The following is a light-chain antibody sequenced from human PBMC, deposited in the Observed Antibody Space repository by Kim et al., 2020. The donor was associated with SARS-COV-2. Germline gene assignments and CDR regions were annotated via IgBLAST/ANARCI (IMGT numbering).Light chain of an antibody. Sequence: PGERATLSCRAAQSVSSSYLAWYQQKPGQAPRLLIYGASTRATGIPARFSGSGSGTDFTLTITRVEPEDFAVYYCQQYGRSAVLYSFGQGTKLEIK. J-gene: IGKJ2*03. CDR1: QSVSSSY. CDR2: GAS. V-gene: IGKV3-20*01. CDR3: QQYGRSAVLYS.